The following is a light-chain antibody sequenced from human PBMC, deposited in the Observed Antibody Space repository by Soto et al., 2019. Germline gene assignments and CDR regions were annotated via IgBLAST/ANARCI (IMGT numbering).Light chain of an antibody. Sequence: QSVLTQSPSASGTPGQGVTISCSGSSSNIGSNTVDWYQQFPGTAPKLLIYSNIKRPSGVPDRFSGSKSVTSASLAIRGLQSEDEADYFCATWDGSLSAYVFGTGTKVTAL. CDR1: SSNIGSNT. V-gene: IGLV1-44*01. CDR2: SNI. J-gene: IGLJ1*01. CDR3: ATWDGSLSAYV.